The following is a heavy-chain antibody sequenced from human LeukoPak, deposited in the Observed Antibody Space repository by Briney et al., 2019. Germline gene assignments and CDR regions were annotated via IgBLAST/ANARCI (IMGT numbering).Heavy chain of an antibody. V-gene: IGHV3-53*01. CDR1: GFTVSSNY. D-gene: IGHD3-22*01. Sequence: GGSLRLSCAASGFTVSSNYMSWVRQAPGKGLEWVSVIYSGGSTYYADSVKGRFTISRDNSKNTLYLQMNSLRAEDTAVYYCARGTKPGPRYYYDSSGPRGSYYYSYGLDVWGQGTTVTVSS. CDR3: ARGTKPGPRYYYDSSGPRGSYYYSYGLDV. CDR2: IYSGGST. J-gene: IGHJ6*02.